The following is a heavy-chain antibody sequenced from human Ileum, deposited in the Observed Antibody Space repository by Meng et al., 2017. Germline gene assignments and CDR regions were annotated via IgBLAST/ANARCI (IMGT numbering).Heavy chain of an antibody. V-gene: IGHV3-7*03. CDR1: EFTFSSYW. D-gene: IGHD2-15*01. CDR3: AKYGFWGYCSGGSCYEDY. J-gene: IGHJ4*02. CDR2: INHDASET. Sequence: GESLKISCAASEFTFSSYWMTWIRQAPGKGLEWVATINHDASETYYVDSVKGRFTISRDNSKNTLYLQMNSLRAEDTAVYYCAKYGFWGYCSGGSCYEDYWGQGTLVTVSS.